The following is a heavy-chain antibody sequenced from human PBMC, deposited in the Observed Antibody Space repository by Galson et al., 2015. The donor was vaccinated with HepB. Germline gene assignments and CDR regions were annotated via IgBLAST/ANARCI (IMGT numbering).Heavy chain of an antibody. J-gene: IGHJ6*02. Sequence: SVKVSCKASGGTFSRYAISWVRQAPGQGLEWMGGIIPIFGTANYAQKFQGRVTITADESTSTAYMELSSLRSEDTAVYYCARVDYYGSGGPYYYYYGMDYWGQGTTVTVSS. D-gene: IGHD3-10*01. V-gene: IGHV1-69*13. CDR1: GGTFSRYA. CDR2: IIPIFGTA. CDR3: ARVDYYGSGGPYYYYYGMDY.